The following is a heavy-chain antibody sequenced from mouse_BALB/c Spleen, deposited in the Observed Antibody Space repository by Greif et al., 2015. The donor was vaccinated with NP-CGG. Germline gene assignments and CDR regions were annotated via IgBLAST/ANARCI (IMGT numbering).Heavy chain of an antibody. J-gene: IGHJ1*01. V-gene: IGHV1-37*01. Sequence: EVQLVESGPELVKPGASVKISCKASGYSLTGYFMNWVKQSHGKSLEWIGRINPYNGDTFYNQKFKGKATLTVDKSSSPALVARLSVWSEDVEVYYGGREYGNCGYFDVWCAGTTVTVAS. CDR3: GREYGNCGYFDV. CDR2: INPYNGDT. CDR1: GYSLTGYF. D-gene: IGHD2-10*02.